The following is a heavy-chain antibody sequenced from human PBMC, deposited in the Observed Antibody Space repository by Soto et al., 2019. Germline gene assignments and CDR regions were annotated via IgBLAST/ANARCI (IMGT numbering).Heavy chain of an antibody. J-gene: IGHJ4*02. CDR1: GGSFSGYY. V-gene: IGHV4-34*01. CDR3: ARRAAIVVVVAATSSYYFDY. D-gene: IGHD2-15*01. CDR2: INHSGST. Sequence: QVQLQQWGAGLLKPSETLSLTCAVYGGSFSGYYWSWIRQPPGKGLEWIGEINHSGSTNYNPSLKSRVTISVDTSKNQFSLKLSSVTAADTAVYYCARRAAIVVVVAATSSYYFDYWGQGTLVTVSS.